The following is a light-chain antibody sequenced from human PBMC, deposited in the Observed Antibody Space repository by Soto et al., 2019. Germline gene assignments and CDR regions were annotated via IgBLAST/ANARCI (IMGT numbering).Light chain of an antibody. CDR2: HTS. CDR1: ESVNIMY. CDR3: QHFGGSLPVT. Sequence: EIVLTQSPGVLSLSPGERATLSCRASESVNIMYLGWYQQKPGKAPRLFIFHTSLRPTGIPDGFSGSWSGTDFTLTISRLEPEDFAVYYCQHFGGSLPVTFGQGTRRESK. V-gene: IGKV3-20*01. J-gene: IGKJ5*01.